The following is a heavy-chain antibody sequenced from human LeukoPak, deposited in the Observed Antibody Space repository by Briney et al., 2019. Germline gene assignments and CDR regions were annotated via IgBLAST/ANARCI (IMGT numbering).Heavy chain of an antibody. CDR1: GFTFSDYY. D-gene: IGHD6-6*01. V-gene: IGHV3-11*05. J-gene: IGHJ4*02. CDR3: AREGQLATGYYFDY. Sequence: PGGSLRLSCAASGFTFSDYYMSWIRQVPGKGLEWVASISGSGGRTNYADSVKGRFTISRDNAKNSLYLQMNSLRAEDTAVYYCAREGQLATGYYFDYWGQGTLVTVSS. CDR2: ISGSGGRT.